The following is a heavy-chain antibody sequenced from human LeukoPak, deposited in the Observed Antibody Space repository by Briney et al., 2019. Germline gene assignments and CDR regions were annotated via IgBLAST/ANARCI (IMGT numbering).Heavy chain of an antibody. V-gene: IGHV4-38-2*01. CDR3: ARAYCGGDCYSYYYYLGV. CDR2: IYHSGST. J-gene: IGHJ6*03. D-gene: IGHD2-21*02. CDR1: GYSISSGYY. Sequence: SETLSLTCAVSGYSISSGYYWGWVRQPPGKGLGWIGGIYHSGSTYYNPSLKSRVTISVDTSKNQFSLKLSPVTAPDTAVYYCARAYCGGDCYSYYYYLGVWGKGTTVTVSS.